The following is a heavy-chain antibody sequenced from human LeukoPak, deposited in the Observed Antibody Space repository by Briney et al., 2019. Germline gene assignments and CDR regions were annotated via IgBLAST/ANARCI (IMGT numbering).Heavy chain of an antibody. J-gene: IGHJ5*02. CDR1: GFTFSSYE. CDR3: ARDRGYLYYYGSGGSWFDP. D-gene: IGHD3-10*01. Sequence: GSLRLSCAASGFTFSSYEMNWVRQPPGKGLEWIGSIYYSGSTYYNPSLKSRVTISVDTSKNQFSLKLSSVTAADTAVYYCARDRGYLYYYGSGGSWFDPWGQGTLVTVSS. V-gene: IGHV4-39*07. CDR2: IYYSGST.